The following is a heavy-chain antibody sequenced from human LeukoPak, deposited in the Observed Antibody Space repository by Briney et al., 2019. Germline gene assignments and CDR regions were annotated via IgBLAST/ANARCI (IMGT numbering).Heavy chain of an antibody. Sequence: GASVKVSCKASGYTFTSYGISWVRQAPGQGLEWMGWISAYNGNTNYAQKLQGRVPMTTDTSTSTAYMELRSLRSDDTAVYYWARATDYYDSSGYPFDPWGQGTLVTVSS. CDR3: ARATDYYDSSGYPFDP. D-gene: IGHD3-22*01. CDR2: ISAYNGNT. CDR1: GYTFTSYG. V-gene: IGHV1-18*01. J-gene: IGHJ5*02.